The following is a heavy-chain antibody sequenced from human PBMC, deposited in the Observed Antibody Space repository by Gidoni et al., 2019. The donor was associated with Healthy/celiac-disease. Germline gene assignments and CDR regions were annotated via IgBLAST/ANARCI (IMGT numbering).Heavy chain of an antibody. CDR3: ARESTAGGGDY. V-gene: IGHV1-69*08. Sequence: QVQLVQSGAEVKKPGSSVKVSCKASGGTFSSYTISWVRQAPGQGLEWMGRIIPILGIANYAQKFQGRVKITADKSTSTAYRELSSLRSEDTAVYYCARESTAGGGDYWGQGTLVTVSS. J-gene: IGHJ4*02. D-gene: IGHD4-17*01. CDR2: IIPILGIA. CDR1: GGTFSSYT.